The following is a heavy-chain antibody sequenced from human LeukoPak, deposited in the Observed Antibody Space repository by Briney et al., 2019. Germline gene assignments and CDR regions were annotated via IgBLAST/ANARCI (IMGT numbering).Heavy chain of an antibody. D-gene: IGHD3-22*01. V-gene: IGHV1-69*13. Sequence: ASAKVSCKASGGTFSRSGISWVRQAPGQGLEWMGGIIPIFGTVNYAQKFQGRVTITADESTSTAYMELTSLRSEDTAIYYCARDGAIFDSRGYYYLWWGQGTLVTVSS. CDR3: ARDGAIFDSRGYYYLW. J-gene: IGHJ4*02. CDR2: IIPIFGTV. CDR1: GGTFSRSG.